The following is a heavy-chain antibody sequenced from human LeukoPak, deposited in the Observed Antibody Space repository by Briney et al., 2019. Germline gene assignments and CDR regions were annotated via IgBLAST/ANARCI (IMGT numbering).Heavy chain of an antibody. Sequence: GASVKVSCKASGGTFSSYAISWVRQAPGQGLEWMGRIIPILGIANYAQKFQGRVTITADKSTSTAYMELSSLRSEDTAVYYCARDRFKYYYGLGSYLNWFDPWGQGTLVTVFS. CDR2: IIPILGIA. D-gene: IGHD3-10*01. J-gene: IGHJ5*02. V-gene: IGHV1-69*04. CDR1: GGTFSSYA. CDR3: ARDRFKYYYGLGSYLNWFDP.